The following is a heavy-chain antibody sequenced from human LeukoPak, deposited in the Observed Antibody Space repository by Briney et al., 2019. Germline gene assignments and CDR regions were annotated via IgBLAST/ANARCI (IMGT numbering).Heavy chain of an antibody. D-gene: IGHD6-19*01. Sequence: PGGSLRLSCAASGFTFSSYAMSWVRQAPVKGLEWVSAISGSGGSTYYADSVKGRFTISRDNSKNTLYLQMDSLRAEDTAVYYCANSEGSGWADEDYYYYYGMDVWGQGTTVTVSS. V-gene: IGHV3-23*01. J-gene: IGHJ6*02. CDR2: ISGSGGST. CDR3: ANSEGSGWADEDYYYYYGMDV. CDR1: GFTFSSYA.